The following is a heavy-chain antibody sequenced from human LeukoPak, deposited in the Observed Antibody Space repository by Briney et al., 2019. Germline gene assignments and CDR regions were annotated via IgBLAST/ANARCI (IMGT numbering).Heavy chain of an antibody. Sequence: SETLSPTCTVSGGSVSSGSYYWSWIRQPPGKGLEWIGYIYYSGSTNYNPSLKSRVTISVDTSKNQFSLKLSSVTAADTAVYYCARVRDGDYLDYWGQGTLVTVSS. J-gene: IGHJ4*02. CDR1: GGSVSSGSYY. V-gene: IGHV4-61*01. CDR3: ARVRDGDYLDY. D-gene: IGHD5-24*01. CDR2: IYYSGST.